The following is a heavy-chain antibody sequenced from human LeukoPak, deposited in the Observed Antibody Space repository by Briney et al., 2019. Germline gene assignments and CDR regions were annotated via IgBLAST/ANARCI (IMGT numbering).Heavy chain of an antibody. Sequence: SETLSLTCAVYGGSFSGYYWSWIRQPPGKGREWIGEINHSGSTNYNPSLKSRVTISVDTSKNQFSLKLSSVTAADTAVYYCARGEPALFAFDPRGQGTLVTVSS. CDR1: GGSFSGYY. CDR3: ARGEPALFAFDP. CDR2: INHSGST. D-gene: IGHD2-21*01. J-gene: IGHJ5*02. V-gene: IGHV4-34*01.